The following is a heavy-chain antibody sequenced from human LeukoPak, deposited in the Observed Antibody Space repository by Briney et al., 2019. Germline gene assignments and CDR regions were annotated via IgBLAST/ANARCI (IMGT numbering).Heavy chain of an antibody. CDR3: ARHRDYGSGWYGFDY. J-gene: IGHJ4*02. D-gene: IGHD6-19*01. CDR1: GGSISSYY. Sequence: PSETLSLTCTVSGGSISSYYWSRIRQPPGKGLEWIGYIYYSGSTNYNPSLKSRVTISVDTSKNQFSLRLSSVTAADTAVYYCARHRDYGSGWYGFDYWGQGTLVTVSS. CDR2: IYYSGST. V-gene: IGHV4-59*08.